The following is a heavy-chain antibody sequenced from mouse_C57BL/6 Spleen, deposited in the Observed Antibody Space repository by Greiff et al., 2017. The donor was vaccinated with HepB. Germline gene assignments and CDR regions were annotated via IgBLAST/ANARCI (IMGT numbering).Heavy chain of an antibody. J-gene: IGHJ1*03. CDR1: GYTFTSYW. CDR3: ATFTTVARVEYFDV. CDR2: IDPSDSYT. D-gene: IGHD1-1*01. Sequence: QVQLQQPGAELVKPGASVKLSCKASGYTFTSYWMQWVKQRPGQGLEWIGEIDPSDSYTNYNQKFKGKATLTVDTSSSTAYMQLSSLTSEDSAVYYCATFTTVARVEYFDVWGTGTTVTVSS. V-gene: IGHV1-50*01.